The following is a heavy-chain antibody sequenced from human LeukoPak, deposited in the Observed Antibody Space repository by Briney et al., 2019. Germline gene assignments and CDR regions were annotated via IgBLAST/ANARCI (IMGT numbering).Heavy chain of an antibody. Sequence: PSETLSLTCTVSGGSISSGSYYWSWIRQPAGKGLEWIGRIYTSGSTNYNPSLKSRVTISVDTSKNQFSLKLSSVTAADTAVYYCAREPYSSSWYGYHRFDPWGQGTLVTASS. CDR2: IYTSGST. CDR3: AREPYSSSWYGYHRFDP. CDR1: GGSISSGSYY. V-gene: IGHV4-61*02. J-gene: IGHJ5*02. D-gene: IGHD6-13*01.